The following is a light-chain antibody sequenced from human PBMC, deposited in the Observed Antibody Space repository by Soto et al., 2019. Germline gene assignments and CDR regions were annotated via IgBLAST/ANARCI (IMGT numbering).Light chain of an antibody. Sequence: DIQMTQSPSSLSASVGDRVTITCRASQGISNYLAWYQQRPGKVPKLLIYAASILQSGVPSRFSGSGSGTHFTLTISALQPEDIATYYCQKYNSAPRTFGQGTKVEIK. CDR1: QGISNY. CDR3: QKYNSAPRT. V-gene: IGKV1-27*01. CDR2: AAS. J-gene: IGKJ1*01.